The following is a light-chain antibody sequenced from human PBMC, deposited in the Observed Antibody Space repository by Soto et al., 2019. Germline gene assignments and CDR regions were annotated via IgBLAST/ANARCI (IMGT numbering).Light chain of an antibody. CDR3: QQYGDSPFT. J-gene: IGKJ1*01. CDR1: QSVTSSF. Sequence: EIVLTQSPGTLSLSPGDRATLSCRASQSVTSSFLAWYQQKPGQAPRLLIYGASSRATGIPDRFSGRGSGTDFTLTISRLEPEDFALYYCQQYGDSPFTFGQGTKVDIK. V-gene: IGKV3-20*01. CDR2: GAS.